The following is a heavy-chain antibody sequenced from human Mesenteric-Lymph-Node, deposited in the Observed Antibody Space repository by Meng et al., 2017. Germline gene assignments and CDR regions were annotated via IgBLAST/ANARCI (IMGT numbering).Heavy chain of an antibody. D-gene: IGHD6-13*01. J-gene: IGHJ6*02. CDR3: ARDGYSSSWILGVLGYYYGMDV. CDR2: ISSSGSTI. Sequence: GESLKISCAASGFTFSSYEMNWVRQAPGKGLEWVSYISSSGSTIYYADSVKGRFTISRDNAKNSLYLQMNSLRAEDTAVYYCARDGYSSSWILGVLGYYYGMDVWGQGTTVTVSS. V-gene: IGHV3-48*03. CDR1: GFTFSSYE.